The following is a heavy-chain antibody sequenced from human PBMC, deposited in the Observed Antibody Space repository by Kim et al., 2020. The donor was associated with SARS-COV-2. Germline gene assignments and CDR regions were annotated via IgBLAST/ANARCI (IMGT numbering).Heavy chain of an antibody. D-gene: IGHD1-26*01. CDR2: IGTAGDT. J-gene: IGHJ3*02. V-gene: IGHV3-13*01. Sequence: GGSLRLSCAASGFTFSSYDMHWVRQATGKGLEWVSAIGTAGDTYYPGSVKGRFTISRENAKNSLYLQMNSLRAGDTAVYYCARGFNEWELIDAFDIWGQGTMVTVSS. CDR3: ARGFNEWELIDAFDI. CDR1: GFTFSSYD.